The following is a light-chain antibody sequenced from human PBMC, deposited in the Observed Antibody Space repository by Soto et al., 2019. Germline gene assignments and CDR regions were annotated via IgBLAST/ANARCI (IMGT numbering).Light chain of an antibody. CDR3: VAWDDSLIGYV. J-gene: IGLJ1*01. V-gene: IGLV1-44*01. CDR1: SSNIGSNT. Sequence: QSVLTQPPSASGTPGQRVTISCSGSSSNIGSNTVNWYQQLPGTAPKLLIYSYNQRPSGVPDRFSGSKSCTSASLAISGLQSEDEADYYCVAWDDSLIGYVFGTGTKLTVL. CDR2: SYN.